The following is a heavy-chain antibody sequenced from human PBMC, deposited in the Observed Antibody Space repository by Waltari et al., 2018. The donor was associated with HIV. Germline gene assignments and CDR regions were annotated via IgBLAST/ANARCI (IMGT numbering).Heavy chain of an antibody. V-gene: IGHV5-51*01. J-gene: IGHJ3*02. Sequence: EVKLVQSGPEVKKPGESLKISCKASGYTFTHHWIAWVRQMPGKGLEWMGPIHPTDSHTRYSPSFQGHVSISADKSINTAYLQWRSLKASDSAMYYCARQTIPYYSSGGSLNDAFDIWGHGTVVTVSS. CDR1: GYTFTHHW. CDR3: ARQTIPYYSSGGSLNDAFDI. D-gene: IGHD2-15*01. CDR2: IHPTDSHT.